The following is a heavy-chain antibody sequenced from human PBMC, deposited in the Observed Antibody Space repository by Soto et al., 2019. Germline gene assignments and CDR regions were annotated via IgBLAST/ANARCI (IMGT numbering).Heavy chain of an antibody. Sequence: QVQLVQSGAEMKKPGASVKVSCKTSGFTFTTYGLHWVRQAPGQRPEWMGWINTANGNTKYSQNLRGRATLTRDTPASTTYMELSSLRSEDTAVYSCARVGYSGGWYDYWGQGTLVIVSS. CDR1: GFTFTTYG. D-gene: IGHD6-19*01. CDR2: INTANGNT. V-gene: IGHV1-3*04. CDR3: ARVGYSGGWYDY. J-gene: IGHJ4*02.